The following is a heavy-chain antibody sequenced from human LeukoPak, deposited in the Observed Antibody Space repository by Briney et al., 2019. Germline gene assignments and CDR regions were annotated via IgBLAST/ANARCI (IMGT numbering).Heavy chain of an antibody. Sequence: GGSLRLSCEASGFXFSSYGMHWVRQAPGKGLEWVAVIWYDGSNKYYADSVKGRFTISRDNSKNTLYLQMNSLRAEDTAVYYCARRSPNYYFDYWGQGTPVTVSS. CDR1: GFXFSSYG. CDR3: ARRSPNYYFDY. V-gene: IGHV3-33*01. J-gene: IGHJ4*02. CDR2: IWYDGSNK.